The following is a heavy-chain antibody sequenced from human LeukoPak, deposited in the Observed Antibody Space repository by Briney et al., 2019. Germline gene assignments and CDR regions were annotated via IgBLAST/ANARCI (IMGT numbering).Heavy chain of an antibody. CDR3: ARDRGGSDLDY. CDR1: GYTFTAYY. J-gene: IGHJ4*02. V-gene: IGHV1-2*02. CDR2: VNPNSGGT. Sequence: ASVKVSCKASGYTFTAYYMHWVRQAPGQGLEWMGWVNPNSGGTNYAQKFQGRVTMTRDTSISTAYMELRSLRSDDTAVYYCARDRGGSDLDYWGQGTLVTVSS. D-gene: IGHD6-19*01.